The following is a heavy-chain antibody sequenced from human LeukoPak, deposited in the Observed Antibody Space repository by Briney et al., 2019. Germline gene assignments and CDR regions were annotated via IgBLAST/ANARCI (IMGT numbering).Heavy chain of an antibody. CDR3: ARDRELAHCVTTSCDHYYYYYYMDV. V-gene: IGHV3-9*01. CDR1: GFTFDDYA. Sequence: PGRSLRLSCAVSGFTFDDYAMHWVRQAPGKGLEWVSGISWNSGSIGYADSVKGRFSISRDNAENSLYLQMNHLRDEDTAVYYCARDRELAHCVTTSCDHYYYYYYMDVWGKGTTVTVSS. CDR2: ISWNSGSI. J-gene: IGHJ6*03. D-gene: IGHD2-2*01.